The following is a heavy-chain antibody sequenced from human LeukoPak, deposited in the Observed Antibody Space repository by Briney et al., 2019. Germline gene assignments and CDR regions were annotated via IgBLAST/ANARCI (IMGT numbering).Heavy chain of an antibody. D-gene: IGHD3-10*01. Sequence: PGKGLEXXSXISGSGGSTYYADSVKGRFTISRDNSKNTLYLQMNSLRAEDTAVYYCAKDLDSGSTPCYFDYWGQGTLVTVSS. J-gene: IGHJ4*02. V-gene: IGHV3-23*01. CDR2: ISGSGGST. CDR3: AKDLDSGSTPCYFDY.